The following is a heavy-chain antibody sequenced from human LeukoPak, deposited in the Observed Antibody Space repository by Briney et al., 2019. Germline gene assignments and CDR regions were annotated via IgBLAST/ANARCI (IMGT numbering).Heavy chain of an antibody. V-gene: IGHV3-7*03. CDR1: GFTFSSYW. J-gene: IGHJ6*02. CDR2: IKQDGSEK. CDR3: ARDMVKQWLISYYYYGTDV. D-gene: IGHD6-19*01. Sequence: PGGSLRLSCAASGFTFSSYWMSWVRQAPGKGLEWVANIKQDGSEKYYVVSVKGRFTISRDNAKNSLYLQMNSLRAEDTAVYYCARDMVKQWLISYYYYGTDVWGQGTTVTVSS.